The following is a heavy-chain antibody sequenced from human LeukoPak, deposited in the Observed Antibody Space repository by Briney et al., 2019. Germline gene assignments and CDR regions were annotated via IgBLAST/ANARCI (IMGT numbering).Heavy chain of an antibody. Sequence: PSETLSLTCAVYGGSFSGYYWSWIRQPPGKGLEWIGEINHSGSTNYNPSLKSRVTISVDTSKNQLSLKLSSVTAADTAVYYCARSGRVGSLLYYYYYGMDVWGQGTTVTVSS. CDR3: ARSGRVGSLLYYYYYGMDV. V-gene: IGHV4-34*01. CDR1: GGSFSGYY. D-gene: IGHD1-26*01. J-gene: IGHJ6*02. CDR2: INHSGST.